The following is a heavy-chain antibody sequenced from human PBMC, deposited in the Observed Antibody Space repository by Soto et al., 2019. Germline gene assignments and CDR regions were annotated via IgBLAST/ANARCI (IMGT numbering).Heavy chain of an antibody. Sequence: QEQLVESGGDLVKPGGSLRLSCKASGFSFSEYYMNWIRQAPGKGLEWLSYIHCCGNTIIYADSVRGRFTISRDNSKSSLLLQMDSLSVEDTAVYYCARGLRLAFPAFDVWGQGTVVTVSS. CDR3: ARGLRLAFPAFDV. D-gene: IGHD5-12*01. J-gene: IGHJ3*01. V-gene: IGHV3-11*01. CDR1: GFSFSEYY. CDR2: IHCCGNTI.